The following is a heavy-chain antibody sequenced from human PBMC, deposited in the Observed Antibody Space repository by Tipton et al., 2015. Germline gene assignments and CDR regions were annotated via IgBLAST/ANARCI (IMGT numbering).Heavy chain of an antibody. D-gene: IGHD2-15*01. CDR2: IFVGGSV. J-gene: IGHJ5*02. CDR1: GDSIRNFH. V-gene: IGHV4-4*07. Sequence: VKPSETLSLTCSVSGDSIRNFHWSWIRQPAGKGLEWIGRIFVGGSVDYNPSVKSRVSMSVDTSKNQFSLKLTSVTVADAAIYYCALDIGPNWFHPWGQGILVTVSS. CDR3: ALDIGPNWFHP.